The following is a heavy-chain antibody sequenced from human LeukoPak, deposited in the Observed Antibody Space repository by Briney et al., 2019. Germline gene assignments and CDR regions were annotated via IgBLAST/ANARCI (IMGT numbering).Heavy chain of an antibody. CDR1: GFTFSSYS. CDR2: ISSSSSYI. D-gene: IGHD5-24*01. J-gene: IGHJ4*02. V-gene: IGHV3-21*01. Sequence: GGSLRLSCAAFGFTFSSYSMNWVRQAPGKGLEWVSSISSSSSYIYYADSVKGRFTISRDNAKNSLYLQMNSLRAEDTAVYYCARDADGYGFDYWGQGTLVTVSS. CDR3: ARDADGYGFDY.